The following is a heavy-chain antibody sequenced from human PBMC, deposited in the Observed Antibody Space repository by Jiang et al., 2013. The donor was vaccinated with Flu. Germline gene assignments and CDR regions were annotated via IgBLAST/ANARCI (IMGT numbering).Heavy chain of an antibody. CDR2: IYPGDSDT. J-gene: IGHJ6*02. CDR3: ARDVGYCSSSGCHYGLDV. Sequence: SGYSFTSYWIGWVRQMPGKGLEWMGIIYPGDSDTRYSPSFQGQVTISADRSISTAYLQWRSLKASDTAMYYCARDVGYCSSSGCHYGLDVWGQGTTVTVSS. V-gene: IGHV5-51*01. CDR1: GYSFTSYW. D-gene: IGHD2-2*01.